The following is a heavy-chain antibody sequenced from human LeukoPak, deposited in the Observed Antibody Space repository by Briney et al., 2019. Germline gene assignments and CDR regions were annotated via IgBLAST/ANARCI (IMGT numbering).Heavy chain of an antibody. Sequence: GGSLRLSCAASGFTFSSYDMHWVRQATGKGLEWVSAIGTAGDTYYPGSVKGRFTISRENAKNSLYLQMNSLRAGDTAVYYCARGLGEYDILTGYTYWYFDLWGRGTLVTVSS. CDR2: IGTAGDT. V-gene: IGHV3-13*01. J-gene: IGHJ2*01. CDR1: GFTFSSYD. D-gene: IGHD3-9*01. CDR3: ARGLGEYDILTGYTYWYFDL.